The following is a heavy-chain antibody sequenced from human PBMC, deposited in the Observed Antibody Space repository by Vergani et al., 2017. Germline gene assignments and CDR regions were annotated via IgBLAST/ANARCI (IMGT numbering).Heavy chain of an antibody. CDR1: GYSFTSYW. V-gene: IGHV5-51*03. CDR3: ARGVVVVPVAPAEYFQH. Sequence: EVQLVPSGAEVKKPGESLKISCKGSGYSFTSYWIGWVRQMPGKGLEWMGIIYPGDSDSRYSPSFQGQVTISADKSISTAYLQWSSLKASDTAMYYCARGVVVVPVAPAEYFQHWGQGTLVTVSS. D-gene: IGHD2-2*01. J-gene: IGHJ1*01. CDR2: IYPGDSDS.